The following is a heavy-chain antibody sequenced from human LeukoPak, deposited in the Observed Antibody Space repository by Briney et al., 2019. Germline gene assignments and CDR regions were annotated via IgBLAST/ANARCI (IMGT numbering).Heavy chain of an antibody. CDR2: IKHRGST. J-gene: IGHJ5*02. CDR1: GGSFRGYY. D-gene: IGHD2-2*01. V-gene: IGHV4-34*01. Sequence: SETLSLTCVVYGGSFRGYYWCWIRETLGKRLWRVGQIKHRGSTNYNPSLKSRVAISVDPSKIQCSLKLSSVTAADTAVYYCARGARYCSSTSIGVWFDPWGQGTLVTVSS. CDR3: ARGARYCSSTSIGVWFDP.